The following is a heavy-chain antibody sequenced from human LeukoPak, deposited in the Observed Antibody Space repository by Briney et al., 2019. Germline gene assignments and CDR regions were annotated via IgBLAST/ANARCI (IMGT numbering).Heavy chain of an antibody. Sequence: GESLKISCKASGYSFTTYWIGWVRQMPGKGLEWMGIIYPGDSDTRYSPSFQGQVTISADKPISTAYLQWSSLKASDTAMYYCARRYYYDSSGWYFFDYWGQGTLVTVSS. V-gene: IGHV5-51*01. CDR1: GYSFTTYW. CDR3: ARRYYYDSSGWYFFDY. J-gene: IGHJ4*02. D-gene: IGHD3-22*01. CDR2: IYPGDSDT.